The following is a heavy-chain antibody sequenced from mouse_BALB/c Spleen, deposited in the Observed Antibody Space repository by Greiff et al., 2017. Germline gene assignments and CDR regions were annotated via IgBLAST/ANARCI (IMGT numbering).Heavy chain of an antibody. D-gene: IGHD2-2*01. J-gene: IGHJ2*01. CDR1: GFTFSSYG. Sequence: DVKLVESGGDLVKPGGSLKLSCAASGFTFSSYGMSWVRQTPDKRLEWVATISSGGSYTYYPDSVKGRFTISRDNAKNTLYLQMSSLKSEDTAMYYCARHGYGYDGFDYWGQGTTLTV. CDR2: ISSGGSYT. CDR3: ARHGYGYDGFDY. V-gene: IGHV5-6*02.